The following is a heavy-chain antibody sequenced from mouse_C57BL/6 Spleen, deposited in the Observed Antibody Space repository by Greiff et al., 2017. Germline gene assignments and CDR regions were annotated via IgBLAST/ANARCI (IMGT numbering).Heavy chain of an antibody. CDR3: ARSYYYGSSQYYFDY. J-gene: IGHJ2*01. CDR1: GFTFTDYY. V-gene: IGHV7-3*01. Sequence: EVQRVESGGGLVQPGGSLSLSCAASGFTFTDYYMSWVRQPPGKALEWLGFIRNKANGYTTEYSASVKGRFTISRDNSQSILYLQMNALRAEDSATYYCARSYYYGSSQYYFDYWGQGTTLTVSS. CDR2: IRNKANGYTT. D-gene: IGHD1-1*01.